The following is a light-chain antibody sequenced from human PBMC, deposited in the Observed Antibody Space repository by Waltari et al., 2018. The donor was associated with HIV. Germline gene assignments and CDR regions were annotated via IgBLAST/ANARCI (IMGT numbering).Light chain of an antibody. CDR1: SRDVGGYNY. V-gene: IGLV2-14*03. CDR2: DVS. J-gene: IGLJ1*01. CDR3: SSYTSSSPYA. Sequence: QSALTQPAYVSGSPGQSITISCTGTSRDVGGYNYVSWYQQHPGKAPKLMIYDVSNRPSGVSNRFSGSKSGNTASLTISGLQAEDEADYYCSSYTSSSPYAFGTGTKVTVL.